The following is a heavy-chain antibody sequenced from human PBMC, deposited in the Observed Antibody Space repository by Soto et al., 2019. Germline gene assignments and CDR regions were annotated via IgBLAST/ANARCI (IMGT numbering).Heavy chain of an antibody. V-gene: IGHV1-8*01. J-gene: IGHJ6*03. D-gene: IGHD3-3*01. CDR3: ARGSPEYYDFWRGYYRWHYYYYMDV. Sequence: QVQLVQSGAEVKKPGASVKVSCKASGYTFTSYDINWVRQATGQGLEWMGWMNPNSGNTGYAQKFQGRVTMTRNTSIITAYMELSSLRSEDTAVYYCARGSPEYYDFWRGYYRWHYYYYMDVWGKGTTVTVSS. CDR1: GYTFTSYD. CDR2: MNPNSGNT.